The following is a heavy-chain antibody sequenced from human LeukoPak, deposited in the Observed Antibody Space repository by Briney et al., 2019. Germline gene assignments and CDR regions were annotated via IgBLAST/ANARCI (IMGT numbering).Heavy chain of an antibody. CDR2: IYYSGST. D-gene: IGHD3-10*01. J-gene: IGHJ6*02. Sequence: KPSETLSLTCTVSGGSISSGGYYWSWIRQHPGKGLEWIGYIYYSGSTYYNPSLKSRVTISVDTSKNQFSLKLSSVTAADTAVYYCARDLAGGDYGMDVWGQGTTVTVSS. CDR1: GGSISSGGYY. V-gene: IGHV4-31*03. CDR3: ARDLAGGDYGMDV.